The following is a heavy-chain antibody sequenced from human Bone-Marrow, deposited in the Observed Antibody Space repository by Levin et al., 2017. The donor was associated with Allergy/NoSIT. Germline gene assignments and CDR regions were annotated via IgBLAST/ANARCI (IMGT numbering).Heavy chain of an antibody. D-gene: IGHD4-17*01. V-gene: IGHV5-51*01. CDR3: AFTPLGGDYNWYFDL. CDR2: IYPGDSDT. CDR1: GFTFTRYW. J-gene: IGHJ2*01. Sequence: KGGESLKISCKGSGFTFTRYWIGWVRQMPGKGLEWMGIIYPGDSDTRYSPSFQGQVTISADKSTSTAYLEWSSLKASDTGIYYCAFTPLGGDYNWYFDLWGRGTLVTVSS.